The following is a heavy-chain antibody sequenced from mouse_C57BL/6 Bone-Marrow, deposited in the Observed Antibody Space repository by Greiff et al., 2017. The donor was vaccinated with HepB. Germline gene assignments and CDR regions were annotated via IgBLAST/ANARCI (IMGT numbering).Heavy chain of an antibody. CDR3: ARRGIYYDYVYFDY. Sequence: LQQPGAELVRPGSSVKLSCKASGYTFTSYWMDWVKQRPGQGLEWIGNIYPSDSETHYNQKFKDKATLTVDKSSSTAYMQLSSLTSEDSAVYYCARRGIYYDYVYFDYWGQGTTLTVSS. J-gene: IGHJ2*01. V-gene: IGHV1-61*01. CDR2: IYPSDSET. CDR1: GYTFTSYW. D-gene: IGHD2-4*01.